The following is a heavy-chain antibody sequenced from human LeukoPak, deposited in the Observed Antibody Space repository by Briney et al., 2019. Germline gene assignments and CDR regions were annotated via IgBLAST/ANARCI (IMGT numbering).Heavy chain of an antibody. CDR3: ARGGGYMTVYYYYMDV. CDR1: GFRFYDYG. V-gene: IGHV3-20*04. D-gene: IGHD5-12*01. J-gene: IGHJ6*03. Sequence: RSGGSLRLSCAASGFRFYDYGMTWVRQAPGKGREWVSGINWKGIRTGYADSVKGRFTISRDNAKNSLYLQMNSLRAEDTAVYYCARGGGYMTVYYYYMDVWGKGTTVTISS. CDR2: INWKGIRT.